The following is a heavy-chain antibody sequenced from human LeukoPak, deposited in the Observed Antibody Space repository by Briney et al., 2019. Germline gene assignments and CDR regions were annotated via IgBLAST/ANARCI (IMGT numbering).Heavy chain of an antibody. D-gene: IGHD1-26*01. CDR2: INPIFGTA. Sequence: GASVKVSCKASGGTFSSYAISWVRQAPGQGLGWMGGINPIFGTANYAQKFQGRVTITADESTSTAYMELSSLRSEDTAIYYCATWEWEPLRNWFDPWGQGTLVTVSS. J-gene: IGHJ5*02. CDR3: ATWEWEPLRNWFDP. CDR1: GGTFSSYA. V-gene: IGHV1-69*13.